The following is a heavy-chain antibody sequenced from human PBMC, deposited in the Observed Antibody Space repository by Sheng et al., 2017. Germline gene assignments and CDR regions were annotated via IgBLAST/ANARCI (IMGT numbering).Heavy chain of an antibody. J-gene: IGHJ4*02. Sequence: QVQLVQSGNEVKKPGAAVKVSCKASGYIFNSHGFTWVRQAPGQGLEWLGWISGHTAYANYAQKFQGRVTMTTDTSTGIVYMELRGLTSDDTAVYYCASGRSWPGVDYWGPGEPWSPSPQ. CDR3: ASGRSWPGVDY. CDR1: GYIFNSHG. V-gene: IGHV1-18*01. D-gene: IGHD6-13*01. CDR2: ISGHTAYA.